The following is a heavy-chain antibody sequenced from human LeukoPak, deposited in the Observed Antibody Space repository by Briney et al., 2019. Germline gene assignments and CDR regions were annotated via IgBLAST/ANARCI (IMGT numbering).Heavy chain of an antibody. V-gene: IGHV3-21*04. CDR3: AKVPTVTTQAVDY. CDR2: ITSSSSYI. Sequence: GGSLRLSCAASGFTFSSYSMNWVRQAPGKGLEWVSSITSSSSYIYYADSVKGRFTISRDNSKNTLYLLMNSLRVEDTALYYCAKVPTVTTQAVDYWGQGTLVIVSS. D-gene: IGHD4-17*01. J-gene: IGHJ4*02. CDR1: GFTFSSYS.